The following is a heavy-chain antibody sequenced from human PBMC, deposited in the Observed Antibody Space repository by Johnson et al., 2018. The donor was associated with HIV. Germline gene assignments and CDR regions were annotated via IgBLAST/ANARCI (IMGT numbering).Heavy chain of an antibody. CDR2: ISYDGSNK. D-gene: IGHD1-26*01. CDR3: AREEWELFGGDAFDI. CDR1: GFTFSSYA. Sequence: QVQLVESGGGVVQPGRSLRLSCAASGFTFSSYAMHWVRQAPGKGLEWVAVISYDGSNKYYADSVKGRFTISRDNSKNTLYLQMNSLRVDDTAVYYCAREEWELFGGDAFDIWGQGTMVTVSS. V-gene: IGHV3-30*14. J-gene: IGHJ3*02.